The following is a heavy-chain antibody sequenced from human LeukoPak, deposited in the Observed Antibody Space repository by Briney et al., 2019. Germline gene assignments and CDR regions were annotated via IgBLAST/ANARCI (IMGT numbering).Heavy chain of an antibody. CDR3: ARGLTMGHF. CDR1: GIPFSDYY. J-gene: IGHJ1*01. D-gene: IGHD4/OR15-4a*01. Sequence: GGSLRLSCVVSGIPFSDYYMNWIRQAPGKGLEWISYISSSSSYTDYADSVKGRFTISRDNAQNALYLQMNSLRAEDTAVYYCARGLTMGHFGGQGTLVTVSS. V-gene: IGHV3-11*06. CDR2: ISSSSSYT.